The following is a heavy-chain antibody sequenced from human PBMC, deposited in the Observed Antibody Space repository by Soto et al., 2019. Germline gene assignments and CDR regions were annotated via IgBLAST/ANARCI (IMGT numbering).Heavy chain of an antibody. V-gene: IGHV3-49*04. CDR3: TRGRGVLILDY. CDR2: IRSKAYGGTT. J-gene: IGHJ4*02. Sequence: PGGSLRLSCRASGFTFGDYAMSWVRQAPGKGLEWVGFIRSKAYGGTTEYAASVKGRFTISRDDSKSIAYLQMNSLKTEDTAVYYCTRGRGVLILDYWGQGTLVTVSS. D-gene: IGHD3-10*01. CDR1: GFTFGDYA.